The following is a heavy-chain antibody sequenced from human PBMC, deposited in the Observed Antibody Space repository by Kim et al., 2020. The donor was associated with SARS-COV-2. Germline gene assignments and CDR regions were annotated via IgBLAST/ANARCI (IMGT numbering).Heavy chain of an antibody. J-gene: IGHJ6*02. Sequence: SETLSLTCTVSGGSISSSSYYWGWIRQPPGKGLEWIGSIYYSGSTYYNPSLKSRVTISVDTSKNQFSLKLSSVTAADTAVYYCARDRGSGSYFYGMDVWGQGTTVTVSS. V-gene: IGHV4-39*07. CDR1: GGSISSSSYY. D-gene: IGHD3-10*01. CDR2: IYYSGST. CDR3: ARDRGSGSYFYGMDV.